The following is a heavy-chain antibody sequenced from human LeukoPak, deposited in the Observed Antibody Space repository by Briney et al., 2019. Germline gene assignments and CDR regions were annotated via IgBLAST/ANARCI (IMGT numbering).Heavy chain of an antibody. CDR3: ARGPRITMIVVVTKFDY. V-gene: IGHV4-34*01. CDR1: GGSFSGYY. CDR2: INHSGST. D-gene: IGHD3-22*01. J-gene: IGHJ4*02. Sequence: SETLSLTCAVYGGSFSGYYWSWIRQPPGKGLEWIGEINHSGSTNYNPPLKSRVTISVDTSKNQFSLKLSSVTAADTAVYYCARGPRITMIVVVTKFDYWGQGTLVTVSS.